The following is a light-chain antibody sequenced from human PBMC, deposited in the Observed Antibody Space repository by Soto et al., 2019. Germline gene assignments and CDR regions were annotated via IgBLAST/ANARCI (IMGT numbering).Light chain of an antibody. CDR2: AVS. CDR3: QKYDPAQWT. CDR1: QGIRNY. J-gene: IGKJ1*01. Sequence: DIQMTQSPSSLSASVGDRVTITCRASQGIRNYLAWYQQKPGKVPKVLIYAVSTLHSGVPSRFSGSGSGTDFTLTISSLQPEDVATYYCQKYDPAQWTFGQGTKVEIK. V-gene: IGKV1-27*01.